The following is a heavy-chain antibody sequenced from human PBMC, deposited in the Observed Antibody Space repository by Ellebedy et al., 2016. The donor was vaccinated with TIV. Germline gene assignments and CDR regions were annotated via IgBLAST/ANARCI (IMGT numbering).Heavy chain of an antibody. CDR1: GGSISNRDYY. J-gene: IGHJ5*02. Sequence: MPSETLSLTCTVSGGSISNRDYYWNWIRQPPGKGLEWIGDIYYSGNTYYYPSLKSRASMSVDTSNNHFSLSLNSVTAADTAVYYCVRGRGIAVAGTYEDTWFDPWGQGTLVTVSS. V-gene: IGHV4-61*03. CDR3: VRGRGIAVAGTYEDTWFDP. D-gene: IGHD6-19*01. CDR2: IYYSGNT.